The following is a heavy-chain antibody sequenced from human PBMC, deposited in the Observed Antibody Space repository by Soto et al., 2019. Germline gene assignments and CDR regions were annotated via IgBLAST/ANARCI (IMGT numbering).Heavy chain of an antibody. CDR3: ARDHGGSTWFVGIYYYFGVDV. V-gene: IGHV3-7*01. CDR2: IKQDGSEK. J-gene: IGHJ6*02. D-gene: IGHD6-13*01. CDR1: GFTFSSYW. Sequence: PGGSLRLSCAASGFTFSSYWMSWVRQAPGKGLEWVANIKQDGSEKYYVDSVKGRFTISRDNAKNSLYLQMDSLRDEDTAVYYCARDHGGSTWFVGIYYYFGVDVWGQGTTVTVSS.